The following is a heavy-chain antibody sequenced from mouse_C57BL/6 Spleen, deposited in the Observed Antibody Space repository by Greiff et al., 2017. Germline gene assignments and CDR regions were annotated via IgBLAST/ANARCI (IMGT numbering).Heavy chain of an antibody. CDR2: IDPSDSET. Sequence: QVQLQQPGAELVRPGASVKLSCKASGYTFTSYWLYWVKQRPIQGLEWIGNIDPSDSETHYNQKFKDKATLTVDKSSSTAYMQLSSLTSEDSAVYDCSRWNYGFDGTYWGQGTLVTFTA. CDR1: GYTFTSYW. J-gene: IGHJ3*01. D-gene: IGHD2-2*01. CDR3: SRWNYGFDGTY. V-gene: IGHV1-52*01.